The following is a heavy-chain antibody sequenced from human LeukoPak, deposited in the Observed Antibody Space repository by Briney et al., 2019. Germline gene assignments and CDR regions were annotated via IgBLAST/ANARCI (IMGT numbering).Heavy chain of an antibody. V-gene: IGHV3-9*01. CDR1: GFTFDDYA. J-gene: IGHJ2*01. CDR3: ASAPRYCSSTSCYLREYWYFDL. CDR2: ISWNSGSI. Sequence: GGSLRLSCAASGFTFDDYAMHWVRQAPGKGLEWVSGISWNSGSIGYADSVKGRFTISRDNAKNSLYLQMNSLRAEDTAVYYCASAPRYCSSTSCYLREYWYFDLWGRGTLVTVSS. D-gene: IGHD2-2*01.